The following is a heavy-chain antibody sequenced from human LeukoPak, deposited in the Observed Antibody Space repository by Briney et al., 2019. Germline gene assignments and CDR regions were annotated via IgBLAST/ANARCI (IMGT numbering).Heavy chain of an antibody. Sequence: SETLSLTCTVSGGSISSSSYYWGWIRQPPGKGLEWIGSIYYSGSTYYNPSLKSRVTISVDTSKNQFSLKLSSVTAADTAVYYCARGAVTPYYYYYYYMDVWGKGTTVTVSS. D-gene: IGHD4-11*01. J-gene: IGHJ6*03. CDR3: ARGAVTPYYYYYYYMDV. CDR2: IYYSGST. CDR1: GGSISSSSYY. V-gene: IGHV4-39*07.